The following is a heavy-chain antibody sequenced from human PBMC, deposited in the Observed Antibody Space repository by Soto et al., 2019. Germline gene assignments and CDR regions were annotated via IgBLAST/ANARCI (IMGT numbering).Heavy chain of an antibody. J-gene: IGHJ6*02. CDR2: IYYSGST. D-gene: IGHD1-26*01. V-gene: IGHV4-31*03. CDR3: ARDGFPSSPLPPSGSRDYYYYGMDV. Sequence: SETLFLTCTVSGGSISSGGYYWSWIRQHPGKGLEWIGYIYYSGSTYYNPSLKSRVTISVDTSKNQFSLKLSSVTAADTAVYDCARDGFPSSPLPPSGSRDYYYYGMDVWGQGTTVTVSS. CDR1: GGSISSGGYY.